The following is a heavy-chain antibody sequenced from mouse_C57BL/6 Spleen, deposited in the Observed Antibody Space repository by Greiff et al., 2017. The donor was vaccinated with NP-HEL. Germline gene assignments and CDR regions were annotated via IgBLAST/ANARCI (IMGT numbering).Heavy chain of an antibody. D-gene: IGHD3-2*02. V-gene: IGHV1-64*01. CDR1: GYTFTSYW. Sequence: QVQLQQPGAELVKPGASVKLSCKASGYTFTSYWMHWVKQRPGQGLEWIGMIHPNSGSTKYNEKFKSKATLTVDKSSSTAYMQLSSLTSEDSAVYYCAGYSSGYLYAMDYWGQGTSVTVSS. CDR3: AGYSSGYLYAMDY. J-gene: IGHJ4*01. CDR2: IHPNSGST.